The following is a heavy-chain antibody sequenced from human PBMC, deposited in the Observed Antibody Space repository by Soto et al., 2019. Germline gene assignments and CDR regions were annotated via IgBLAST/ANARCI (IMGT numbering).Heavy chain of an antibody. D-gene: IGHD4-17*01. CDR1: GGSINSNNYY. CDR2: IYYDGST. J-gene: IGHJ4*02. V-gene: IGHV4-39*02. Sequence: SETLSLTCTVSGGSINSNNYYWAWIRQPPGKGLAWIASIYYDGSTYYNPSLKSRVSISVDTSKNHFSLKLSSATAADTAVYYCARGEPGGEDFDYWGQGTLVTVSS. CDR3: ARGEPGGEDFDY.